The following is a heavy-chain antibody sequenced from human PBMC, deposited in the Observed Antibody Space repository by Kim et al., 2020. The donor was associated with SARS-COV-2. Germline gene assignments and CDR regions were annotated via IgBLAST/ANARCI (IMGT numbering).Heavy chain of an antibody. CDR3: ARDLPSGPTRPVYYYGMDV. J-gene: IGHJ6*02. CDR1: GYSISSGYY. V-gene: IGHV4-38-2*02. Sequence: SETLSLTCTVSGYSISSGYYWGWIRQPPGKGLEWIGSIYHSGSTYYNPSLKSRVTISVDTSKNQFSLKLSSVTAADTAVYYCARDLPSGPTRPVYYYGMDVWGQGTTVTVSS. CDR2: IYHSGST.